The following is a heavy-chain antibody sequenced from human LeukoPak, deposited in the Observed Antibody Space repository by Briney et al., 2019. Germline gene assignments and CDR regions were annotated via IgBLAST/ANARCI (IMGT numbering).Heavy chain of an antibody. CDR3: ARADGSGNFLFYFDS. Sequence: GESLKISCKPSGYTFTNYLISWVRQVPGKGLEWMGIIYPYDSDTTYSPSFQGRVSISVDKSITTAYLHWSSLEASDTAIYYCARADGSGNFLFYFDSWGQGTLVTVSS. D-gene: IGHD3-10*01. CDR2: IYPYDSDT. J-gene: IGHJ4*02. CDR1: GYTFTNYL. V-gene: IGHV5-51*01.